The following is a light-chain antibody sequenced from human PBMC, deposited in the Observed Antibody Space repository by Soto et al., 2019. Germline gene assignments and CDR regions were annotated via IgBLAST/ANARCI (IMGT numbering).Light chain of an antibody. V-gene: IGKV3-11*01. Sequence: EIVLTQSPATLSFSTGERATLSCRASQSVSSYLAWYQQKPGQAPRLLIYDASNRATGIPARFSGSGSGTDFTLTISSLVPEDFAVYYCQQRSNWPTFGQGTKVDIK. CDR2: DAS. CDR3: QQRSNWPT. J-gene: IGKJ1*01. CDR1: QSVSSY.